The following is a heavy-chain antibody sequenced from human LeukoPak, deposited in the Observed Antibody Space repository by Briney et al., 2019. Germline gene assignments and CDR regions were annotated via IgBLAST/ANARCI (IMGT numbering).Heavy chain of an antibody. D-gene: IGHD2/OR15-2a*01. CDR1: GYSFTDYY. CDR3: ARLGGNINSPYGSWFDP. CDR2: INPKSGGT. J-gene: IGHJ5*02. V-gene: IGHV1-2*02. Sequence: ASVKVSCKASGYSFTDYYMHWVRQAPGQGLEWMGWINPKSGGTKYAQNFEGRVTMTTDTSISTAYMELTGLRSDDTAVYCCARLGGNINSPYGSWFDPWGQGALVTVSS.